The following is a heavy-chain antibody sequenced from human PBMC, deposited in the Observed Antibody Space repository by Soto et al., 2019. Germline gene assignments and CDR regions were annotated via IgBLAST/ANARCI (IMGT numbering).Heavy chain of an antibody. CDR2: ISGSGGST. D-gene: IGHD3-10*01. V-gene: IGHV3-23*01. Sequence: GGSLRLSCAASGFTFSSYAMSWVRQAPGKGLEWVSAISGSGGSTYYADSVKGRFTISRDNSKNTLYLQMNSLRAEDTAVYYCAKDPSLPRLAPIWFGELLPSDLGGMDVWGQGTTVTVSS. CDR3: AKDPSLPRLAPIWFGELLPSDLGGMDV. CDR1: GFTFSSYA. J-gene: IGHJ6*02.